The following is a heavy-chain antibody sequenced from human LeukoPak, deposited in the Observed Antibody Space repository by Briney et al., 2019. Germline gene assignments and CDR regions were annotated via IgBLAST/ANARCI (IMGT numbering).Heavy chain of an antibody. CDR3: ARDRAAYCGGDCYAPLDV. D-gene: IGHD2-21*02. CDR1: GFTVSSNY. J-gene: IGHJ6*02. V-gene: IGHV3-53*01. Sequence: PGGSLRLSCAASGFTVSSNYMSWVRQAPGKGLEWVSVIYSGGSTYYADSVKGRFTISRDNSKNTLYLQMNSLRAEDMAVYYCARDRAAYCGGDCYAPLDVWGQGTTVTVSS. CDR2: IYSGGST.